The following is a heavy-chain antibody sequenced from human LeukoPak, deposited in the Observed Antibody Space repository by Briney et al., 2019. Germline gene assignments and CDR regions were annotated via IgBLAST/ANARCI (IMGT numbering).Heavy chain of an antibody. V-gene: IGHV4-59*08. CDR1: RGSVTSYY. Sequence: IPSETLSLTCTVSRGSVTSYYWSWIRQPPGKGLEWIGSIYHSGSTYYNPSLKSRVTISVDTSKNQFSLKLSSVTAADTAVYYCARSDPMTVDYWGQGTLVTVSS. J-gene: IGHJ4*02. CDR3: ARSDPMTVDY. CDR2: IYHSGST.